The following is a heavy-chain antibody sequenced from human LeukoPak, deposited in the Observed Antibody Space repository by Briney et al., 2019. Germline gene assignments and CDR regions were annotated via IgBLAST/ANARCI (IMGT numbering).Heavy chain of an antibody. CDR2: IKLDGTEK. D-gene: IGHD3-16*01. CDR1: GFTVSSNY. V-gene: IGHV3-7*05. Sequence: PGGSLRLSCAVSGFTVSSNYMSWVRQAPGKGLEWVANIKLDGTEKYYVDSVKGRFTISRDNAKNSLYLQMNSLRAEDTAVYYCASDRFYFGVWGQGTLVTVSS. CDR3: ASDRFYFGV. J-gene: IGHJ4*02.